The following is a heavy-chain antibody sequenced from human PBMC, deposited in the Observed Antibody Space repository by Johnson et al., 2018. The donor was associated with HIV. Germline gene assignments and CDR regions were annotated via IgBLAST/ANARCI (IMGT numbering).Heavy chain of an antibody. J-gene: IGHJ3*02. CDR3: AKDIRLVSAYYDILSGTSFDAFDI. V-gene: IGHV3-30*02. CDR1: GFTFSSYG. CDR2: IRYDGSNK. Sequence: QVQLVESGGGVVQPGGSLRLSCAASGFTFSSYGMHWVRQAPGKGLEWVAFIRYDGSNKYYADSVKGRFTISRDNSNNTLYLQMNSLRVEDTAVYYCAKDIRLVSAYYDILSGTSFDAFDIWGQGTMVTVSS. D-gene: IGHD3-9*01.